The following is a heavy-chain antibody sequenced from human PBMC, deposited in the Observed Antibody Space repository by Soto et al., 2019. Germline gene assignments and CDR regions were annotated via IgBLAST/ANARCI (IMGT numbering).Heavy chain of an antibody. CDR1: GYTFTSYG. Sequence: GASVKVSCKASGYTFTSYGISWVRQAPGQRLEWMGWINAGNGNTKYSQKFQGRVTITRDTSASTAYMELSSLRSEDTAVYYCARDWGYYYDSSGYPDYWGQGTLVTVSS. CDR2: INAGNGNT. J-gene: IGHJ4*02. CDR3: ARDWGYYYDSSGYPDY. D-gene: IGHD3-22*01. V-gene: IGHV1-3*01.